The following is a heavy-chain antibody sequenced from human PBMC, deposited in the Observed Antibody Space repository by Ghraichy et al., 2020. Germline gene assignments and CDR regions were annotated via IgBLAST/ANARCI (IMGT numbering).Heavy chain of an antibody. V-gene: IGHV3-33*01. CDR1: GFTFSSYG. J-gene: IGHJ4*02. CDR3: ARDGGFGESTAYYFDY. D-gene: IGHD3-10*01. Sequence: GGSLRLSCAASGFTFSSYGMHWVRQAPGKGLEWVAVIWYDGSNKYYADSVKGRFTISRDNSKNTLYLQMNSLRAEDTAVYYCARDGGFGESTAYYFDYWGQGTLVTVSS. CDR2: IWYDGSNK.